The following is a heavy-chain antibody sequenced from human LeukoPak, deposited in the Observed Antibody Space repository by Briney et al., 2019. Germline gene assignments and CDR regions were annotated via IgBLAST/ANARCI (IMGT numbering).Heavy chain of an antibody. Sequence: ASVKVSCKASGYTFTSYGISWVRQAPEQGLEWMGWISAYNGNTNYAQKFQGRVTMTRDTSTNTVYMELSSLRSEDTAVYYCARELDYYDSRVYLAYWGQGTLLTVSS. CDR2: ISAYNGNT. CDR1: GYTFTSYG. CDR3: ARELDYYDSRVYLAY. J-gene: IGHJ4*02. V-gene: IGHV1-18*01. D-gene: IGHD3-22*01.